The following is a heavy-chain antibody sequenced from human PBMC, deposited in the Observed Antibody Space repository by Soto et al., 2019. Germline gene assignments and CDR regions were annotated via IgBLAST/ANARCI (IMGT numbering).Heavy chain of an antibody. V-gene: IGHV4-4*07. CDR3: ARGNPNWFVP. CDR2: IFTSGST. J-gene: IGHJ5*02. CDR1: GGSISSYF. Sequence: SETLSLTCTVSGGSISSYFWSWIRQPAGKGLEWIGRIFTSGSTNYNPSLKSRVTMSVDTSMNQFSLKLSSLTAADTAVYYCARGNPNWFVPWSQGTLVTVSS.